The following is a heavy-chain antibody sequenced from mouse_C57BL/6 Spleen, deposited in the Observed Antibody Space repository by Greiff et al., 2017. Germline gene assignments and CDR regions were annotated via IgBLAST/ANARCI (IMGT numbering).Heavy chain of an antibody. Sequence: EVKLVESEGGLVQPGSSMKLSCTASGFTFSDYYMAWVRQVPEKGLEWVAHINYDGSNTNYLDSLKSRFIISRDNAKINLYLHMRSLKSEDTAAYYCARVRLSYFDYWGQGTTLTVSS. V-gene: IGHV5-16*01. J-gene: IGHJ2*01. CDR1: GFTFSDYY. CDR2: INYDGSNT. CDR3: ARVRLSYFDY.